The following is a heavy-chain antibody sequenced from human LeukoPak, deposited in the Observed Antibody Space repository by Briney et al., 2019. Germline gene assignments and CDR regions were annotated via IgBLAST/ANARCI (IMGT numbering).Heavy chain of an antibody. J-gene: IGHJ4*02. D-gene: IGHD2-8*01. CDR2: IKQSGST. Sequence: PSETLSLTCAVYGGSFSGYYWTWIRQPPGKGLEWIGEIKQSGSTNYNPSLKSRVTISVDTSKNQFSLNLISVTAADTAVYYCARLVITGYTNTWFLFVYWGQGTLVTVSS. CDR3: ARLVITGYTNTWFLFVY. CDR1: GGSFSGYY. V-gene: IGHV4-34*01.